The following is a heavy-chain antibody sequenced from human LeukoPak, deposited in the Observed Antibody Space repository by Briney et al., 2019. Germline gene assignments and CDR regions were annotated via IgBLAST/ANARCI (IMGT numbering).Heavy chain of an antibody. D-gene: IGHD4-17*01. CDR3: AGGPAVTTNDY. J-gene: IGHJ4*02. CDR2: IHCTGST. CDR1: GGSISSYY. Sequence: WETLSLTCTVSGGSISSYYWTWIRQTPGKGLDWIGYIHCTGSTNYNPSLKSRVTISVDTSKSQFSLELTSVTAADTAVYYCAGGPAVTTNDYWGQGTLVTVFS. V-gene: IGHV4-59*01.